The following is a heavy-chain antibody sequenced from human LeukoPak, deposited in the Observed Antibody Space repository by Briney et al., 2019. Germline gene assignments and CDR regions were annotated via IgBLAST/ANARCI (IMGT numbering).Heavy chain of an antibody. J-gene: IGHJ6*02. CDR2: ISSSSSYI. CDR3: AGVWWELAGYYYYGMDV. CDR1: GFTFSSYS. Sequence: GGSLRLSCAASGFTFSSYSMNWVRQAPGKGLEWVSSISSSSSYIYYADSVKGRFTISRDNAKNSLYLQMNSLRAEDTAVYYCAGVWWELAGYYYYGMDVWGQGTTVTVSS. D-gene: IGHD1-26*01. V-gene: IGHV3-21*01.